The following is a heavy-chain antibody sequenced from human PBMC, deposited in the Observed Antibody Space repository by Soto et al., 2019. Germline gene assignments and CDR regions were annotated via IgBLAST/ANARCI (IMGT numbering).Heavy chain of an antibody. CDR1: GFTFSSYW. V-gene: IGHV3-7*01. CDR2: IKQDGSEK. CDR3: AREGYDILTGYPYYFDY. J-gene: IGHJ4*02. D-gene: IGHD3-9*01. Sequence: PGGSLRLSCAASGFTFSSYWMSWVRQAPGKGLEWVANIKQDGSEKYYVDSVKGRFTISRDNAKNSLYLQMNSLRAEDTAVYYCAREGYDILTGYPYYFDYWGQGTLVTVSS.